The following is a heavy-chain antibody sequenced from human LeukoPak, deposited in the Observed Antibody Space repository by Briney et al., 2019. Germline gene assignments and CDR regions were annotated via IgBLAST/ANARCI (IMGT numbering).Heavy chain of an antibody. CDR3: AREYSSSINWFDP. Sequence: GGSLRLSCAASGFTFSDYYMSWIRQAPGKGLEWVSYISSSGSTIYYADSVKGRFTISRDNAKNSLYLQMNSLRAEDTAVYYCAREYSSSINWFDPWGQGTLVTVSS. CDR2: ISSSGSTI. J-gene: IGHJ5*02. V-gene: IGHV3-11*01. D-gene: IGHD6-13*01. CDR1: GFTFSDYY.